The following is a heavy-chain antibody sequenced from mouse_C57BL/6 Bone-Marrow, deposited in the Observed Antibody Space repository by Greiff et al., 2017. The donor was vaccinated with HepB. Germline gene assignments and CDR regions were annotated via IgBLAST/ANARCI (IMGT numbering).Heavy chain of an antibody. CDR1: GFTFSDYY. V-gene: IGHV5-16*01. D-gene: IGHD1-1*01. Sequence: EVMLVESEGGLVQPGSSMKLSCTASGFTFSDYYMAWVRQVPEKGLEWVANINYDGSSTYYLDSLKSRFIISRDNAKNILYLQMSSLKSEDTATYYCARGYYYGSSYDWYFDVWGTGTTVTVSS. J-gene: IGHJ1*03. CDR2: INYDGSST. CDR3: ARGYYYGSSYDWYFDV.